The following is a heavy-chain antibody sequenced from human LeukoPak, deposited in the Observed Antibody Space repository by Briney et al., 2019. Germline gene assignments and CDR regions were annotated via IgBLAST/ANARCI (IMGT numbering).Heavy chain of an antibody. CDR3: AKEGGSFYYYYYMDV. J-gene: IGHJ6*03. CDR1: GFNFSTYG. D-gene: IGHD1-26*01. CDR2: IWFDGSIQ. V-gene: IGHV3-33*06. Sequence: PGGSLRLSCAASGFNFSTYGMQWVRQARGKGLEWVAVIWFDGSIQYSADCVKGRFTISRDNSKNTLFLQMNSLRAEDTAVYYCAKEGGSFYYYYYMDVWGKGTTVTVSS.